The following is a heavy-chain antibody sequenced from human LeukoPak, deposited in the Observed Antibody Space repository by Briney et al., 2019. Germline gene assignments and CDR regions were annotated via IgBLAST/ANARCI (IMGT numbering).Heavy chain of an antibody. V-gene: IGHV3-23*01. J-gene: IGHJ6*03. Sequence: GGSLRLSCVASGFTFSSSWMSWVRQAPGKGLEWVSGIRCSGAITYYADSVKGRFTISRDNSKNTLYLQMNSLRAEDTAVYYCAKRRGLELLYYYYMDVWGKGTTVTVSS. CDR3: AKRRGLELLYYYYMDV. D-gene: IGHD1-7*01. CDR1: GFTFSSSW. CDR2: IRCSGAIT.